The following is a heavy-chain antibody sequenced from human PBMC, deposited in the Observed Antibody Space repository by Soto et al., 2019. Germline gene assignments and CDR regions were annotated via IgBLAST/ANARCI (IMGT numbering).Heavy chain of an antibody. Sequence: QVQLVESGGGVVQPGRSLRLSCAASGFTFSSYGMHWVRQAPGKGLEWVAVIWYDGSNKYYADSVKGRFTISRDNSKNTRYLRMNSMRAEDTAVYYCAIDGLRGYDSYGDYEISAMGSFDYWGQGTLVTVSS. V-gene: IGHV3-33*01. CDR2: IWYDGSNK. CDR3: AIDGLRGYDSYGDYEISAMGSFDY. D-gene: IGHD4-17*01. CDR1: GFTFSSYG. J-gene: IGHJ4*02.